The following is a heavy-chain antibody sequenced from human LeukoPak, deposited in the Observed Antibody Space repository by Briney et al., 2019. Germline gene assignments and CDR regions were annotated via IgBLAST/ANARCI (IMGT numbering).Heavy chain of an antibody. Sequence: GGSLRLSCAASGFTFSSYAMSWVRQAPGKGLEWVSAISGSGGSTYYADSVKGRFTISRDNSKNTLYLQMNSLRAEDTAVYYCGKDSNTSYYQGRAFGGKGPTVPVS. V-gene: IGHV3-23*01. CDR2: ISGSGGST. D-gene: IGHD5-18*01. CDR3: GKDSNTSYYQGRAF. CDR1: GFTFSSYA. J-gene: IGHJ6*04.